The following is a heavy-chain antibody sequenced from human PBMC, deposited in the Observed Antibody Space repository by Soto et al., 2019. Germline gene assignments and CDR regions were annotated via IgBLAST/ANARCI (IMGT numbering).Heavy chain of an antibody. V-gene: IGHV3-66*01. J-gene: IGHJ4*02. Sequence: EVQLLESGGGLVQPGGSLRLSCAASGFTVSSNFMNWVRQAPGKGLEWLSVIFPGGSTYYTDSMKGRFTISRDLSKNTVFLQMNSLRAEDTAVYFCARRALPHAFVDYWGQGTLVTVAS. CDR3: ARRALPHAFVDY. CDR1: GFTVSSNF. CDR2: IFPGGST. D-gene: IGHD2-15*01.